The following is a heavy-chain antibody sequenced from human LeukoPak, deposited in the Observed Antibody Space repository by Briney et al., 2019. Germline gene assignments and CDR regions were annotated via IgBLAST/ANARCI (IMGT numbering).Heavy chain of an antibody. CDR2: INHSGST. D-gene: IGHD3-10*01. CDR3: ARRGDGYGSGSYSLGVWFDP. J-gene: IGHJ5*02. V-gene: IGHV4-38-2*02. Sequence: SETLSLTCTVSGYSISSGYYWGWIRQPPGKGLEWIGEINHSGSTNYNPSLKSRVTISVDTSKNQFSLKLSSVTAADTAVYYCARRGDGYGSGSYSLGVWFDPWGQGTLVTVSS. CDR1: GYSISSGYY.